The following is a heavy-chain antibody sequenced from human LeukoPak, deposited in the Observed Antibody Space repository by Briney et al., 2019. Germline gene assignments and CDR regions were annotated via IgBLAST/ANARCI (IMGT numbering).Heavy chain of an antibody. J-gene: IGHJ3*02. D-gene: IGHD6-13*01. CDR1: GFTFSGYW. Sequence: GGSLRLSCAASGFTFSGYWMHWVRQAPGKGLVWVSHINIDGGSTSYADSVKGRFTISRDNAKNTLYLQMNSLRAEDTAVYYCARVYRIAIDGLDAFDIWGQGMMVTVSS. CDR3: ARVYRIAIDGLDAFDI. CDR2: INIDGGST. V-gene: IGHV3-74*01.